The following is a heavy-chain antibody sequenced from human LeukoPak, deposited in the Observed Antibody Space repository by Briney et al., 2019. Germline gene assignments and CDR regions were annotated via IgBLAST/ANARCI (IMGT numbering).Heavy chain of an antibody. CDR3: ARELVSGDAFDI. D-gene: IGHD3-10*01. J-gene: IGHJ3*02. Sequence: GGSLRLSCSASGFSFSSYAMHWVRQAPGKGLEYVSSISSNGGPTYYADSVRGRFTISRDNSKNTLYLQMNSLRAEDTAVYYCARELVSGDAFDIWGQGTMVTVSS. CDR2: ISSNGGPT. V-gene: IGHV3-64*04. CDR1: GFSFSSYA.